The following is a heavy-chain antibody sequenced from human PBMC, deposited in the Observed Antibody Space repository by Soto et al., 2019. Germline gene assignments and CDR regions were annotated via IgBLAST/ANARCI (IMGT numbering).Heavy chain of an antibody. D-gene: IGHD6-19*01. CDR3: ARAGINSGWFLDS. V-gene: IGHV3-33*01. J-gene: IGHJ4*02. Sequence: QVQLVESGGGVVQPGRSLRLSCAASGFTFSNYGMHWVRQAPGKGLEWVAVIWFDGSNEYYADSVKGRFTISRDKSKNMVDLQMNSLRAEDRAVYYCARAGINSGWFLDSWGQGTQVTVSS. CDR2: IWFDGSNE. CDR1: GFTFSNYG.